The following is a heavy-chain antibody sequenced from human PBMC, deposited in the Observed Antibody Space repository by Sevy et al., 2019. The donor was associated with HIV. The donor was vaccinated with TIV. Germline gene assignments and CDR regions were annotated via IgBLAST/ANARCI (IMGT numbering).Heavy chain of an antibody. CDR3: AKVAYHDFWSGYTNFDY. V-gene: IGHV3-23*01. CDR1: GFTFSSYA. Sequence: GGSLRLSCAASGFTFSSYAMTWVRQAPGKGLEWVSALSGSGGSTYYADSVKGRFTISRDNFKNTLFLQMTSLRAEDTAVYYCAKVAYHDFWSGYTNFDYWGQRTMVTVSS. J-gene: IGHJ4*02. D-gene: IGHD3-3*01. CDR2: LSGSGGST.